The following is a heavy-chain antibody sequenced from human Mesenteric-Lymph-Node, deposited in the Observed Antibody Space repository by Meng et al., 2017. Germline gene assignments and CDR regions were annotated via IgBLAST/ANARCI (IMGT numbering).Heavy chain of an antibody. CDR1: GFTFTSYA. V-gene: IGHV1-18*01. J-gene: IGHJ4*02. CDR2: ISAYNGNT. D-gene: IGHD1-26*01. CDR3: ARVEVGITSGDY. Sequence: QVQLVQSGSELKKPGASVKVSCEASGFTFTSYAISWVRQAPGQGLQYMGWISAYNGNTNYAQELQGRVTMTTDTSTSTAYMELRSLRFDDTAVYYCARVEVGITSGDYWGQGTLVTVSS.